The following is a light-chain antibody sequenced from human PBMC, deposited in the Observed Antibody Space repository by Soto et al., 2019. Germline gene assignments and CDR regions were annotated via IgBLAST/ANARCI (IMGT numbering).Light chain of an antibody. CDR3: SSYTSSSTLYV. Sequence: QSVLTQPASVSGSPRQSITISCTGASSDVGSYTYLSWYQQHPGKAPKLMIYEVNNRPSGGSNRFSGSKSGNTASLTISGLQAEDEADYYCSSYTSSSTLYVFGTGTKVTGL. V-gene: IGLV2-14*01. CDR2: EVN. J-gene: IGLJ1*01. CDR1: SSDVGSYTY.